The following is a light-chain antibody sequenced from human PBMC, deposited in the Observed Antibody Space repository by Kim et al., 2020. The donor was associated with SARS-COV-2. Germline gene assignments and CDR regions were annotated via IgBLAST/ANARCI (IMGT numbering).Light chain of an antibody. J-gene: IGLJ3*02. Sequence: APEQTAKITGGGTRIGTSSANWYPQRPRPAPVVIIHSDRERPSGIPERFSGSNSGSTASLTLTGVEAGDDADYYCQAWDSNSDHLVFGGGTQLTVL. CDR3: QAWDSNSDHLV. CDR2: SDR. V-gene: IGLV3-21*01. CDR1: RIGTSS.